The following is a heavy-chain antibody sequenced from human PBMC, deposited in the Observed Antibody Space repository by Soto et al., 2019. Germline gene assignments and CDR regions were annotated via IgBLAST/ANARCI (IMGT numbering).Heavy chain of an antibody. J-gene: IGHJ2*01. D-gene: IGHD2-21*01. V-gene: IGHV3-23*01. Sequence: EVQLLESGGDSVQPGGSVRLSCAGSGFTFINYAMNWVRQAPGKGLEWVSTISGGGDATFFAASVRGRFTFSRDISKNTVTLRMNSLGVDDTAVYYCARKVVGSTSRPDYWYFDLWGRGTLVTVSS. CDR2: ISGGGDAT. CDR1: GFTFINYA. CDR3: ARKVVGSTSRPDYWYFDL.